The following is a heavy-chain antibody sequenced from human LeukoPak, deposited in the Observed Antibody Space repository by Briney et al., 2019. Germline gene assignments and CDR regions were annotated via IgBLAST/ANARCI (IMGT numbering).Heavy chain of an antibody. CDR2: ISYSGST. D-gene: IGHD6-13*01. V-gene: IGHV4-59*01. CDR3: ARDRPSYSSSWYNHYYYGMDV. J-gene: IGHJ6*04. CDR1: GFTISSYY. Sequence: SPSETLSLTCTASGFTISSYYRSWIRQPPGKGLEWVGDISYSGSTNYNPSLKSRVTISVDTSKNQFSLKLSSVTAADTAVYYCARDRPSYSSSWYNHYYYGMDVWGKGTTVTVSS.